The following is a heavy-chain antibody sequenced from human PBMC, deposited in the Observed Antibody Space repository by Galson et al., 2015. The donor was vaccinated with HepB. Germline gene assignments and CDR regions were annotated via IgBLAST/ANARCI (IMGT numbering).Heavy chain of an antibody. CDR3: TTDVYYSTYWSWLDP. CDR1: EFPFNNAW. D-gene: IGHD2-8*02. Sequence: SLRLSCAASEFPFNNAWMTWVRQAPGRGLEWVGRIKSKTDGETTDYAAPVKGRFTISRDDSKNSLYLQMNSLKTEDTAVYYCTTDVYYSTYWSWLDPWGQGTLVTVSS. J-gene: IGHJ5*02. V-gene: IGHV3-15*01. CDR2: IKSKTDGETT.